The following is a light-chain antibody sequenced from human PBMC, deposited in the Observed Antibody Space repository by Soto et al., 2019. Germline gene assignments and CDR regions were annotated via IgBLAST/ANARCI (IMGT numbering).Light chain of an antibody. Sequence: QSALTQPASVSGSPGQSITISCTGTSSDVGKYNYVSWYQHHPGKAPKLMIYDVSNRPSGVSNRFSGSKSGNTASLAISGLQAEDEADYYCSSYTSSNTLVFGGGTKLPVL. CDR1: SSDVGKYNY. CDR3: SSYTSSNTLV. V-gene: IGLV2-14*01. J-gene: IGLJ3*02. CDR2: DVS.